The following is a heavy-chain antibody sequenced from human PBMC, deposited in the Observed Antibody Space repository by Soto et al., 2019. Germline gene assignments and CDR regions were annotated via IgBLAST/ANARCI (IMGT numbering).Heavy chain of an antibody. CDR2: ISYDGSNK. D-gene: IGHD3-10*01. J-gene: IGHJ4*02. V-gene: IGHV3-30*18. CDR3: AKDLSRVRTFDY. Sequence: GGSLRLSCAASGFTFSSYGMHWVRQAPGKGLEWVAVISYDGSNKYYADSVKGRFTISRDNYKNTLYLQMNSLRAEDTTVYYCAKDLSRVRTFDYWGQGTLVTVSS. CDR1: GFTFSSYG.